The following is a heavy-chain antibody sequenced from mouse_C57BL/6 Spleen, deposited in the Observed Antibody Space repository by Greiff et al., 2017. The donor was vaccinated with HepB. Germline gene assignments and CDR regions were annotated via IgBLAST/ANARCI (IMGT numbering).Heavy chain of an antibody. J-gene: IGHJ2*01. Sequence: EVQLVESGGGLVKPGGSLKLSCAASGFTFSSYAMSWVRQTPEKRLEWVATISDGGSYTYYPDNVKGRFTISRDNAKNNLYLQMSHLKSEDTAMYYCARDGSPTRYYFDYWGQGTTLTVSS. CDR3: ARDGSPTRYYFDY. V-gene: IGHV5-4*01. CDR2: ISDGGSYT. CDR1: GFTFSSYA. D-gene: IGHD6-2*01.